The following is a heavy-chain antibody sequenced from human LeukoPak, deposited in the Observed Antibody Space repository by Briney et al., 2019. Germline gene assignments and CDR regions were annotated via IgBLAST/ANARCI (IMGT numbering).Heavy chain of an antibody. CDR1: GFTFSSYS. Sequence: GGSLRLSCAASGFTFSSYSMHWVRQAPGKGLEFVSAISSNGGSTYYANSVKGRFTISRDISKNTLYLQMGSLRAEDMAVYYCARVPAGTTDRFDYWGQGTLVTVSS. CDR3: ARVPAGTTDRFDY. D-gene: IGHD6-13*01. V-gene: IGHV3-64*01. J-gene: IGHJ4*02. CDR2: ISSNGGST.